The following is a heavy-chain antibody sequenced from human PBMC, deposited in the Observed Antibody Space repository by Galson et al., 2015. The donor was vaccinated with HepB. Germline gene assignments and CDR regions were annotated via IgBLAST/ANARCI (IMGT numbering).Heavy chain of an antibody. CDR3: ARGGDSSSSVVIYYYGMDV. CDR2: ISYDGSNK. D-gene: IGHD6-6*01. J-gene: IGHJ6*02. Sequence: SLRLSCAASGFTFSSYAMHWVRQAPGKGLEWVAVISYDGSNKYYADSVKGRFTISRDNSKNTLYLQMNSLRAEDTAVYYCARGGDSSSSVVIYYYGMDVWGQGTTVTVSS. V-gene: IGHV3-30-3*01. CDR1: GFTFSSYA.